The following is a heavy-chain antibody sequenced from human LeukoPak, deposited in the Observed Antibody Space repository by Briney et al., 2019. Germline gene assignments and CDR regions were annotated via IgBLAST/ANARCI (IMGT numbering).Heavy chain of an antibody. CDR1: GGSFSTFH. CDR2: IYYSGST. D-gene: IGHD6-13*01. Sequence: SQTLSLTCTVSGGSFSTFHWSWIRQPPGKELEWIGSIYYSGSTNYNPSLKSRVTVSVDTSKMQFSLRLSSVIAADTAMYYCARGHTIGAAARWFDPWGQGTLVTVSS. V-gene: IGHV4-59*01. J-gene: IGHJ5*02. CDR3: ARGHTIGAAARWFDP.